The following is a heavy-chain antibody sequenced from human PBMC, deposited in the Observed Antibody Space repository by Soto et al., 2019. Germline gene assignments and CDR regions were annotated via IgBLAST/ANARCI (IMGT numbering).Heavy chain of an antibody. J-gene: IGHJ5*02. CDR1: GNTLNTDT. CDR2: IIPVIGVG. CDR3: AIGRTGSNGYFWA. D-gene: IGHD3-22*01. Sequence: QVQLVQSGAEVKKPGSSVKVSCKPSGNTLNTDTITWLRQAPGQRLEWMGRIIPVIGVGTYAQKFQDRVTITADKSTTTVYMEVTSLTSEDTGTYYCAIGRTGSNGYFWAWGQGTQVTVS. V-gene: IGHV1-69*02.